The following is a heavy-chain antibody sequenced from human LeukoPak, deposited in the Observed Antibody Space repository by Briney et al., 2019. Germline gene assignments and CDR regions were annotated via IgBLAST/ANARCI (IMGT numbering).Heavy chain of an antibody. CDR3: AKDLWGFSSSAAWFDP. Sequence: GGSLRLSCAASGFTFSSYWMSWVRQAPGKGLEWVANIKQDGSEKYYVDSVKGRFTISRDNAKNSLYLQMNSLRAEDTAVYYCAKDLWGFSSSAAWFDPWGQGTLVTVSS. CDR2: IKQDGSEK. J-gene: IGHJ5*02. CDR1: GFTFSSYW. D-gene: IGHD6-13*01. V-gene: IGHV3-7*01.